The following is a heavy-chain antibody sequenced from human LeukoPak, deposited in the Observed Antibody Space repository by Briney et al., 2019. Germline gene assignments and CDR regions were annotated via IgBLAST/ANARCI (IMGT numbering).Heavy chain of an antibody. Sequence: SETLSLTCAVYGGSFSGYYWSWIRQPPGKGLEWIGEINHSGSTNYNPSLKSRVTISVDTSKNQFSLKLSSVTAADTAVYYCARAGQWLGYYYYYMDVWGKGTTVTISS. V-gene: IGHV4-34*01. CDR2: INHSGST. CDR1: GGSFSGYY. J-gene: IGHJ6*03. D-gene: IGHD6-19*01. CDR3: ARAGQWLGYYYYYMDV.